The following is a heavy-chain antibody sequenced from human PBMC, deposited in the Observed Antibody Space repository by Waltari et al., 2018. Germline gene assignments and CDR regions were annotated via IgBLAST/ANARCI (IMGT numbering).Heavy chain of an antibody. CDR2: IYSGGTT. CDR1: GFTVSSNY. CDR3: ARDRFLRD. Sequence: EVQLVESGGGLVQPGGSLRPSCAASGFTVSSNYMTWVRQAPGKGLEWVSLIYSGGTTSYADSVKGRFTISRDNSKNTLYLQMNSLRAEDTAVYYCARDRFLRDWGQGTLVTVSS. D-gene: IGHD3-3*01. V-gene: IGHV3-66*02. J-gene: IGHJ4*02.